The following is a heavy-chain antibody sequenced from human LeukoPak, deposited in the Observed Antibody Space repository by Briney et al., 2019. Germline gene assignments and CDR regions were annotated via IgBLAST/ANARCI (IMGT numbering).Heavy chain of an antibody. J-gene: IGHJ6*03. Sequence: GGSLRLSCAASGFTFSSYSMNWVRQAPGKGLEWVSSISSSSSYIYYADSVKGRFTISRDNAKNSLYLQMNSLRAEDTAVYYCARDSHNYDFWSSGYYYYYMDVWGKGTTVTVSS. CDR1: GFTFSSYS. D-gene: IGHD3-3*01. CDR3: ARDSHNYDFWSSGYYYYYMDV. V-gene: IGHV3-21*01. CDR2: ISSSSSYI.